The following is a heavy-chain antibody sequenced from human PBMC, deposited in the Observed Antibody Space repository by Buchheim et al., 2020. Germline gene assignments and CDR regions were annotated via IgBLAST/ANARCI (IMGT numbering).Heavy chain of an antibody. CDR1: GYTFTGYY. CDR2: INPNSGGT. CDR3: ARGQNYYDSSGYYYLTGEARRQNYYYGMDV. Sequence: QVQLVQSGAEVKKPGASVKVSCKASGYTFTGYYMHWVRQAPGQGLEWMGWINPNSGGTNYAQKFQGWVTMTRDTSISTAYMELSRLRSDDTAVYYCARGQNYYDSSGYYYLTGEARRQNYYYGMDVWGQGTT. J-gene: IGHJ6*02. V-gene: IGHV1-2*04. D-gene: IGHD3-22*01.